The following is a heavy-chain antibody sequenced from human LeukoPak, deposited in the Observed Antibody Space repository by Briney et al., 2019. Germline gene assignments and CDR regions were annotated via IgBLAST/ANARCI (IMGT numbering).Heavy chain of an antibody. V-gene: IGHV3-21*01. Sequence: GGSLRLSRAASGFTFSNYNMHWVRQAPGKGLEWVSSISSSSSYIYYADSVKGRFTISRDNAKNSLYLQMNSLRAEDTAVYYCARSYYDFWSGYYSSYYYYGMDVWGQGTTVTVSS. CDR3: ARSYYDFWSGYYSSYYYYGMDV. D-gene: IGHD3-3*01. CDR1: GFTFSNYN. CDR2: ISSSSSYI. J-gene: IGHJ6*02.